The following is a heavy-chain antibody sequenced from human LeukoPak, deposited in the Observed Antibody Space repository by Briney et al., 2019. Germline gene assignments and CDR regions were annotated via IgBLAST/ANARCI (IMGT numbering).Heavy chain of an antibody. Sequence: ASVEVSCKASGFTFTSYGISWVRQAPGQGLEWMGWISAYNGKTNCAQKFQGRVTMTTDTSTSTAYMDLRSLRSDDTAVYYCARGGALTSFDSWGQGTLITVSS. V-gene: IGHV1-18*01. CDR3: ARGGALTSFDS. D-gene: IGHD1-26*01. CDR1: GFTFTSYG. J-gene: IGHJ4*02. CDR2: ISAYNGKT.